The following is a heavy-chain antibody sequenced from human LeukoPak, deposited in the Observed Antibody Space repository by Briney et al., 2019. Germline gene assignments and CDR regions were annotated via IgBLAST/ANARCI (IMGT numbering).Heavy chain of an antibody. CDR3: AREDCSGGSCYSGSLDY. CDR1: GFTFSSYW. Sequence: GGSLRLSCAASGFTFSSYWMNWVRQAPGKGLEWVSSISSSSSYIYYADSVKGRFTISRDNAKNSLYLQMNSLRAEDTAVYYCAREDCSGGSCYSGSLDYWGQGTLVTVSS. J-gene: IGHJ4*02. D-gene: IGHD2-15*01. V-gene: IGHV3-21*01. CDR2: ISSSSSYI.